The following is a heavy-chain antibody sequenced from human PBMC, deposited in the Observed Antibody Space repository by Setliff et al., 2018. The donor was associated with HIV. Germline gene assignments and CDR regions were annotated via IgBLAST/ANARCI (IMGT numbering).Heavy chain of an antibody. CDR3: ARRGSSYNFWSGYSYYGLDV. Sequence: PGGSLRLSCAASGFTFDDYAMHWVRQAPGKGLEWVSGISWNSGSKGYADSVKGRFTISRDNANNSLSLLMVSLRAEDTGLYFCARRGSSYNFWSGYSYYGLDVWGQGTTVTVSS. CDR1: GFTFDDYA. J-gene: IGHJ6*02. V-gene: IGHV3-9*01. D-gene: IGHD3-3*01. CDR2: ISWNSGSK.